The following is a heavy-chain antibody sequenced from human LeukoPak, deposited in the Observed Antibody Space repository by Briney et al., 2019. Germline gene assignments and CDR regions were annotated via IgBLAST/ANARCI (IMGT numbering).Heavy chain of an antibody. Sequence: SETLSLTCTVSGGSISNYYRTWIRQSPGKGLEWIGYVHYTGSTNYNPSLKSRVTISVDTSKNQFSLKLSSVTAADTAVYYCARLLRRSVVGATLYFDYWGQGTLVTVSS. CDR2: VHYTGST. CDR3: ARLLRRSVVGATLYFDY. D-gene: IGHD1-26*01. J-gene: IGHJ4*02. V-gene: IGHV4-59*12. CDR1: GGSISNYY.